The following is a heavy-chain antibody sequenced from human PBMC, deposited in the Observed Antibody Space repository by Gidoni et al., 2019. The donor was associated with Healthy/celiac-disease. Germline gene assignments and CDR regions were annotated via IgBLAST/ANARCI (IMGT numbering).Heavy chain of an antibody. CDR1: GFTFSSSA. J-gene: IGHJ4*02. D-gene: IGHD2-2*01. V-gene: IGHV3-23*01. Sequence: EVQLLESGGGLVQPGGSLRLSCAASGFTFSSSARSWVRQAPGKGLEWVSAISGSGGSTYYADSVKGRFTISRDNSKNTLYLQMNSLRAEDTAVYYCAKDDLEVLPAAMLGRFDYWGQGTLVTVSS. CDR2: ISGSGGST. CDR3: AKDDLEVLPAAMLGRFDY.